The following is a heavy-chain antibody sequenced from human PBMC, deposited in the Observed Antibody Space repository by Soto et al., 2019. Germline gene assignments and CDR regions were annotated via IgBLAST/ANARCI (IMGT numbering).Heavy chain of an antibody. D-gene: IGHD6-6*01. CDR1: GFTFSDYY. CDR3: ARDLVAVSGGVYSSSSGGYFFDF. J-gene: IGHJ4*02. Sequence: QVQLVESGGGLVKPGGSLRLSCAASGFTFSDYYMSWIRQAPGKGLEWVSYISNSGRTLYYADSMKGRFTISRDNAKNSLYLQMNRIRRKDTAVYYCARDLVAVSGGVYSSSSGGYFFDFWGQGTLVTVSS. CDR2: ISNSGRTL. V-gene: IGHV3-11*01.